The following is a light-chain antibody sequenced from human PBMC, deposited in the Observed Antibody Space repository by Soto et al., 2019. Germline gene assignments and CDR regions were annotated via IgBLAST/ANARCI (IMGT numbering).Light chain of an antibody. Sequence: DVVMTQSPLSLPVTLGQPASISCRSSQSLVSSDGDTYLNWFQQRPVQSPRRLIYKVSNRDSGXPXRYXGSGSGSDFTLKISRVEAEDVGIYYCMQGTHWPPWTFGQGTKVEIK. CDR2: KVS. CDR3: MQGTHWPPWT. V-gene: IGKV2-30*01. CDR1: QSLVSSDGDTY. J-gene: IGKJ1*01.